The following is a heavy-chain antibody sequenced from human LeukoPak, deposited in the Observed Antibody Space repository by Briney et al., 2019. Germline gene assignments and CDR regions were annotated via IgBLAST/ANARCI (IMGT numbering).Heavy chain of an antibody. CDR3: ARGPSGYHNT. Sequence: GGSLRLSCAASGFTFSSYSMNWVRQAPGKGLEWVSSISSSSSYIYYADSVKGRFTISRDNAKNSLYLQMNTLRAEDTAVYYCARGPSGYHNTGGQGTLVTVSS. CDR2: ISSSSSYI. D-gene: IGHD5-12*01. CDR1: GFTFSSYS. V-gene: IGHV3-21*01. J-gene: IGHJ4*02.